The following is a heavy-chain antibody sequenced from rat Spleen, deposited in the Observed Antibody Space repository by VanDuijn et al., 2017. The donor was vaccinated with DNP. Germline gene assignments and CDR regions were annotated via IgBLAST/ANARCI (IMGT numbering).Heavy chain of an antibody. CDR1: GFTFNDYY. V-gene: IGHV5-7*01. Sequence: EVLLVESDGGLVQPGRSLKLSCAVSGFTFNDYYMAWVRQAPAKGLEWVATISYNGGTLYYRDSVKGRFTISRDNAQSTLYLQMDSLRSEDTATYYCARHRTIMPYYYSMDAWGQGASVTVSS. D-gene: IGHD1-12*01. CDR3: ARHRTIMPYYYSMDA. J-gene: IGHJ4*01. CDR2: ISYNGGTL.